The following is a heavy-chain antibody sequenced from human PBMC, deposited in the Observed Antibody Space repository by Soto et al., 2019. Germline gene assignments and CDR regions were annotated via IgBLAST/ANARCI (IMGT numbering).Heavy chain of an antibody. V-gene: IGHV3-33*01. CDR2: IWYDGSNK. Sequence: QVQLVESGGGVVQPGRSLRLSCAASGFTFSNYGMHWVRQAPGKGLEWVAVIWYDGSNKYYADSVKGRFTISSDNSKNRLYLQMNSLRAEDTAVYSCARDRLRGYGRGNNWFDPWGQGTLVIVSS. CDR1: GFTFSNYG. J-gene: IGHJ5*02. D-gene: IGHD3-22*01. CDR3: ARDRLRGYGRGNNWFDP.